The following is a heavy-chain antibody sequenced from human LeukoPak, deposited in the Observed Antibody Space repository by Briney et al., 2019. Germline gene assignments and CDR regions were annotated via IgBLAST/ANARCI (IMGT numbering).Heavy chain of an antibody. D-gene: IGHD3-22*01. J-gene: IGHJ4*02. V-gene: IGHV3-66*01. Sequence: QPGGSLRLSCAASGFTVSSNYMSWVRQAPGKGLEWVSVIYSGGSTYYADSVKGRFTISRDNSKNTLYLQMNSLRAEDTAVYYCARGGVGSSGYYDYWGQGTLVTVSS. CDR2: IYSGGST. CDR1: GFTVSSNY. CDR3: ARGGVGSSGYYDY.